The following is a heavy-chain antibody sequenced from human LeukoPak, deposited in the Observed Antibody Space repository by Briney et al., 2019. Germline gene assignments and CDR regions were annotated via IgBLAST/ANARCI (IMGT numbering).Heavy chain of an antibody. CDR3: ARDLGYCSSTSCPSFDP. D-gene: IGHD2-2*01. Sequence: GASLKLSCKASGVTFSSYAISWVRQAPGQGLEWMGGIIPISGTANYAQKFQGRVAITTDESTTTAYMELSSLRSEDTAVYYCARDLGYCSSTSCPSFDPWGQGTLVTVSS. J-gene: IGHJ5*02. CDR2: IIPISGTA. V-gene: IGHV1-69*05. CDR1: GVTFSSYA.